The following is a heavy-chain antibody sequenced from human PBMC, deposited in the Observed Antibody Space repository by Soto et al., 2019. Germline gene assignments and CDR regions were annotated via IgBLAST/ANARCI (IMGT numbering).Heavy chain of an antibody. J-gene: IGHJ4*02. CDR2: ISYDGSNK. Sequence: GGSLRLSCAASGFTFSSYAMHWVRQAPGKGLEWVAVISYDGSNKYYADSVKGRFTISRDNSKNTLYLQMNSLRAEDTAVYYCARDEGSGWYSPRYYFDYWGQGTLVTVSS. V-gene: IGHV3-30-3*01. CDR3: ARDEGSGWYSPRYYFDY. CDR1: GFTFSSYA. D-gene: IGHD6-19*01.